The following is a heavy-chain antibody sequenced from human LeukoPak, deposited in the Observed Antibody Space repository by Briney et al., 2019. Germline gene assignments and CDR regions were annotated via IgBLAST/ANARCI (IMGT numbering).Heavy chain of an antibody. Sequence: TGGSLRLSCAASGFTFSSYGMHWVRQAPGKGLEWVAVIWYDGSNKYYADSVKGRFTISRDNSKNTLYLQMNSLRAEDTAVYYCARARYSSGWAPAFLFDYWGQGTLVTVSS. D-gene: IGHD6-19*01. CDR1: GFTFSSYG. CDR2: IWYDGSNK. J-gene: IGHJ4*02. V-gene: IGHV3-33*01. CDR3: ARARYSSGWAPAFLFDY.